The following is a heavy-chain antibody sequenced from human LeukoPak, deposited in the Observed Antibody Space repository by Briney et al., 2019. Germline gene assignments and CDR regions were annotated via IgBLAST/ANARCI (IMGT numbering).Heavy chain of an antibody. Sequence: GGSLRLSCAVSGFTVSSNYMSWVRQAPGKGLEWVSVIYSGGNTYYADSVKGRFTISRDNSKNTLYFQMNSLRAEDTAVYYCARDRFGYGGNSGLWGQGTLVTVSS. J-gene: IGHJ4*02. CDR1: GFTVSSNY. D-gene: IGHD4-23*01. CDR3: ARDRFGYGGNSGL. CDR2: IYSGGNT. V-gene: IGHV3-66*01.